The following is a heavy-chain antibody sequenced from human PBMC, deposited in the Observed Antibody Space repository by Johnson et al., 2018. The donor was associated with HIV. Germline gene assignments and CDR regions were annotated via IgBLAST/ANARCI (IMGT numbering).Heavy chain of an antibody. Sequence: QEKLVESGGGVVQPGRSLRLSCAASGFTFSSYSMHWVRQAPGKGLEWVAVISYDGSNKYYADSVKGRFTISRDNSKNTLYLQMNRLRAEDKAVYYCAREGGQWLVLVDAFDIWGQGTMVTVSS. CDR2: ISYDGSNK. D-gene: IGHD6-19*01. V-gene: IGHV3-30-3*01. CDR3: AREGGQWLVLVDAFDI. J-gene: IGHJ3*02. CDR1: GFTFSSYS.